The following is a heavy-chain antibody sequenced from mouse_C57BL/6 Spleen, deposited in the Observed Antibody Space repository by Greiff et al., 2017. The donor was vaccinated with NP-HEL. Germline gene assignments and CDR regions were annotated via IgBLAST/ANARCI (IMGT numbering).Heavy chain of an antibody. CDR1: GYTFTSYW. CDR2: IDPSDSYT. CDR3: ARTRLRRGGSFAY. D-gene: IGHD2-4*01. V-gene: IGHV1-69*01. Sequence: QVQLQQPGAELVMPGASVKLSCKASGYTFTSYWMHWVKQRPGQGLEWIGEIDPSDSYTNYNQKFKGKSTLTVDKSSSTAYMQLSSLTSEDSAVYYCARTRLRRGGSFAYWGQGTLVTVSA. J-gene: IGHJ3*01.